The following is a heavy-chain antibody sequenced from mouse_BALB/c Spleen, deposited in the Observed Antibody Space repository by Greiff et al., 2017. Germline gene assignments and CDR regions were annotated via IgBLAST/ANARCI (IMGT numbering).Heavy chain of an antibody. CDR1: GYTFTDYN. V-gene: IGHV1-18*01. CDR2: INPNNGGT. Sequence: EVQLQQSGPELVKPGASVKIPCKASGYTFTDYNMDWVKQSHGKSLEWIGDINPNNGGTIYNQKFKGKATLTVDKSSSTAYMELRSLTSEDTAVYYCARFPYGNYGYFDVWGAGTTVTVSS. CDR3: ARFPYGNYGYFDV. D-gene: IGHD2-1*01. J-gene: IGHJ1*01.